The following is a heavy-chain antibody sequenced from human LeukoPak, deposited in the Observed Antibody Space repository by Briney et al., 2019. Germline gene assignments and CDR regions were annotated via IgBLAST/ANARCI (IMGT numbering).Heavy chain of an antibody. CDR1: GGSISSYY. D-gene: IGHD2-15*01. J-gene: IGHJ6*03. Sequence: SETLSLTCTVSGGSISSYYWSWIRQPPGKGLEWIGYIYYSGSTNYNPSLKSRVTISVDTSKNQFSLKLSSVTAADTAVYYCARLIEKYYYYYMDVWGKGTTVTVSS. V-gene: IGHV4-59*12. CDR2: IYYSGST. CDR3: ARLIEKYYYYYMDV.